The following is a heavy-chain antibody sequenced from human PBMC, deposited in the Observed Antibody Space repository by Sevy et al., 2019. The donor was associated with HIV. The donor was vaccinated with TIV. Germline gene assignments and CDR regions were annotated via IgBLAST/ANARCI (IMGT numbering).Heavy chain of an antibody. CDR3: VRDLEFYDYGDYGPAFNPDY. Sequence: GGSLRLSCAASGFTFSTYGMHWVRQAPGKGLERLAVIWFDGSNEYYADSVKGRFTISRDIAKNTLHLQMNSLRAEDTAVYYCVRDLEFYDYGDYGPAFNPDYWGRGTLVTVSS. D-gene: IGHD4-17*01. J-gene: IGHJ4*02. V-gene: IGHV3-33*01. CDR1: GFTFSTYG. CDR2: IWFDGSNE.